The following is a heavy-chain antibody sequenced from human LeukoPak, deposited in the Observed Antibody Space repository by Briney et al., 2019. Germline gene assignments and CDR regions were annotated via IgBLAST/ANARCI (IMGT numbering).Heavy chain of an antibody. CDR3: ARLGTQWLIDY. J-gene: IGHJ4*02. D-gene: IGHD6-19*01. CDR2: IYYSGST. Sequence: SETLSLTCTVSGGSISSYYWSWIRQPPGKGLEWIGYIYYSGSTNYNPSFKSRVTISVDTSKNQFSLKLSSVTAADTAVYYCARLGTQWLIDYWGQGTLVTVSS. V-gene: IGHV4-59*08. CDR1: GGSISSYY.